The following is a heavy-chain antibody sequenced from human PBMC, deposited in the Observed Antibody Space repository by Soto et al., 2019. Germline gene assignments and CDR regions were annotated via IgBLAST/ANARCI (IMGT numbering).Heavy chain of an antibody. Sequence: PGESLKISCTGSGYIFTSYRIGWVRQMPGKGLEWMGIIFPGDSDTKYSPSFQGQVTISADKSISTAYLQWSSLKASDTAIYYCALIDRPGLDYWGQGTLVTVSS. J-gene: IGHJ4*02. V-gene: IGHV5-51*01. CDR1: GYIFTSYR. D-gene: IGHD1-1*01. CDR3: ALIDRPGLDY. CDR2: IFPGDSDT.